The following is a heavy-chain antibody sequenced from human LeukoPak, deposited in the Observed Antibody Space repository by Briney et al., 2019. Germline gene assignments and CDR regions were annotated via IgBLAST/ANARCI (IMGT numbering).Heavy chain of an antibody. CDR3: PKHPGRCGGNPFNP. V-gene: IGHV3-23*01. J-gene: IGHJ5*02. Sequence: GWAVTQSCPCCGFTFNNFPLNWVGQAGDKGVEGVATIIGRGGSSSPAASGKGRFTISRDNSNNPLNLNMSSLSADDTAVYYCPKHPGRCGGNPFNPWGLGMLVTVSS. CDR1: GFTFNNFP. D-gene: IGHD4-23*01. CDR2: IIGRGGSS.